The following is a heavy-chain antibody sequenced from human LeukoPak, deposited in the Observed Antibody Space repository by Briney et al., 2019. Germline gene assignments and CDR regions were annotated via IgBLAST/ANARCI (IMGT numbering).Heavy chain of an antibody. Sequence: EASVKVSCKASGYTFTGYYMHWVRQAPGQGLEWMGWINPNSGGTNYAQKFQGRVTMTRDTSISTAYMELSRLRSDDTAVYYCARNGLYCSGGSCYSSYYYYYMDVWGKGTTVTVSS. CDR2: INPNSGGT. D-gene: IGHD2-15*01. J-gene: IGHJ6*03. V-gene: IGHV1-2*02. CDR1: GYTFTGYY. CDR3: ARNGLYCSGGSCYSSYYYYYMDV.